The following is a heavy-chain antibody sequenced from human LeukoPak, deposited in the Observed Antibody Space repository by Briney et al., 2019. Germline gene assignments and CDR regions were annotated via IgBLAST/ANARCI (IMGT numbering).Heavy chain of an antibody. V-gene: IGHV1-2*04. CDR3: ARDNRSGAPPRFVFDI. CDR1: GYTFTGYY. J-gene: IGHJ3*02. D-gene: IGHD1-14*01. Sequence: ASVKVSCKASGYTFTGYYMHWVRQAPGQGLEWMGWINPNSGGTNYAQKFQGWVTMTRDTSISTAYMELGRLRSDDTAVYSCARDNRSGAPPRFVFDIGGKGKMVPVSS. CDR2: INPNSGGT.